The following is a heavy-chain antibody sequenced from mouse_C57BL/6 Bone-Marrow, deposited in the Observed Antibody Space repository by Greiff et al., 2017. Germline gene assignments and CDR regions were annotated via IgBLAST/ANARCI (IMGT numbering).Heavy chain of an antibody. Sequence: QVQLKESGAELVRPGASVTLSCKASGYTFTDYEMHWVKQTPVHGLEWIGAIDPETGGTAYNQKFKGKAILTADKSSSTAYMELRSLTSEDSAVYYCTSAYSDYWGQGTTLTVSS. CDR1: GYTFTDYE. CDR3: TSAYSDY. J-gene: IGHJ2*01. CDR2: IDPETGGT. V-gene: IGHV1-15*01.